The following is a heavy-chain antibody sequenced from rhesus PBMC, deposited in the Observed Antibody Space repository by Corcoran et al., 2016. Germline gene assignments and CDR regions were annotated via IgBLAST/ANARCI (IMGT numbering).Heavy chain of an antibody. CDR2: IYGGRVST. J-gene: IGHJ4*01. V-gene: IGHV4-127*01. D-gene: IGHD4-4*01. Sequence: QVQLQESGPGLVKPSETLSLTCAVSGYSISRGYGWGWIRQPPGKGLEGIGQIYGGRVSTYYSPSLKSRVTGSKDTSKNQFSLRRSSVTAADTAVYFCARAIYGSLDYWGQGVLVTVSS. CDR1: GYSISRGYG. CDR3: ARAIYGSLDY.